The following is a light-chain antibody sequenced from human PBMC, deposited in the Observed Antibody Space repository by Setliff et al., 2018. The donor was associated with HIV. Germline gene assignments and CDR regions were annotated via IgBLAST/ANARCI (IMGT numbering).Light chain of an antibody. V-gene: IGLV2-14*01. CDR1: SSDVGAYNY. CDR2: EVS. CDR3: CSYTSRNTDV. Sequence: QSALTQPASVSGSPGQSITISCTGTSSDVGAYNYVSWYQQYPGKALKLMIYEVSNRPSGVSNRFSGSKSGNTASLTISGLQAEDEADYYCCSYTSRNTDVFGTGTKVTVL. J-gene: IGLJ1*01.